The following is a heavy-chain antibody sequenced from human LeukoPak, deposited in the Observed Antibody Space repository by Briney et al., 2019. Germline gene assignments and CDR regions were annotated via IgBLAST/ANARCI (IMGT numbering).Heavy chain of an antibody. J-gene: IGHJ6*03. V-gene: IGHV4-34*01. Sequence: SETLSLTCAVYGGSFSGYYWSWIRQPPGKGLEWIGEINHSGSTNYNPSLKSRVTISVDTSKNQFSLKLSSVTAADTAVYYCARRSYDILTGYSPYYMDVWGKGTTVTISS. CDR2: INHSGST. CDR1: GGSFSGYY. D-gene: IGHD3-9*01. CDR3: ARRSYDILTGYSPYYMDV.